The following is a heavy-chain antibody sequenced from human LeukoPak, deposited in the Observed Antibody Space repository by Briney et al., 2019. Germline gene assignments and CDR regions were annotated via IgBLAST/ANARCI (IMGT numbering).Heavy chain of an antibody. D-gene: IGHD5-24*01. CDR3: ARGLQENLAWLQAFSAFDI. V-gene: IGHV1-18*01. Sequence: ASVKVSCKASGYTFTSYGISWVRQAPGQGLEWMGWISAYNGNTNNAQKFQGRVTMTTDTSTRTSYVELRSLRSDDTAVYYCARGLQENLAWLQAFSAFDIWGQGTMVTISS. CDR2: ISAYNGNT. CDR1: GYTFTSYG. J-gene: IGHJ3*02.